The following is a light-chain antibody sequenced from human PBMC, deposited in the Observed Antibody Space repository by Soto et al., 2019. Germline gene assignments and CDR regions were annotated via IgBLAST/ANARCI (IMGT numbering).Light chain of an antibody. V-gene: IGKV3D-20*02. CDR1: QSVGSNY. CDR3: QQRSDWPPT. Sequence: EIVLTQFPGTLSLSPGERATLSCRASQSVGSNYLAWYQQRPGQTPRLLIYDTSIRATGVPARFSGSGSGTDFTLTISSLEAEDFAIYYCQQRSDWPPTFGQGTKV. J-gene: IGKJ1*01. CDR2: DTS.